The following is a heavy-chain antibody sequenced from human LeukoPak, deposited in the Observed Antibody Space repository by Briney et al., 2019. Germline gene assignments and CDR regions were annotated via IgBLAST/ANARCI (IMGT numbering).Heavy chain of an antibody. CDR3: ARDQMPLYSGSYYYYYYYGMDV. CDR2: ISSSGSTI. D-gene: IGHD3-10*01. Sequence: PGGSLRLSCAASGFTFSDYYMSWIRQAPGKGLEWVSYISSSGSTIYYADSVKGRFTISRDNAKNSLYLQMNSLRAEDTAVYYCARDQMPLYSGSYYYYYYYGMDVWGQGTTVTDSS. CDR1: GFTFSDYY. V-gene: IGHV3-11*01. J-gene: IGHJ6*02.